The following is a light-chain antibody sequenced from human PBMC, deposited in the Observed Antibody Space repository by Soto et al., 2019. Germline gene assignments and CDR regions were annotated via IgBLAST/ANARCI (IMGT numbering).Light chain of an antibody. Sequence: TQSPATLSVSPGQRATVSCMAGQSISNNYLAWYQQKPGHAPRLLIYGASNRATGIPDRFSGSGSGTDFTLTISRLEPEDFAVYYCQKYCSSGTFGQGTKVDIK. CDR3: QKYCSSGT. CDR2: GAS. CDR1: QSISNNY. V-gene: IGKV3-20*01. J-gene: IGKJ1*01.